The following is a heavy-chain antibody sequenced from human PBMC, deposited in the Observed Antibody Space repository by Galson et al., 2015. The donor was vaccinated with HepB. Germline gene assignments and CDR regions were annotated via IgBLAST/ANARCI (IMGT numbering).Heavy chain of an antibody. V-gene: IGHV3-23*01. CDR3: AKYYGSGKRWFDS. Sequence: SLRLSCASSGFFFSSYAMIWVRQAPGEGLEWVSTISGNGYDTYYADSLKGRFTISRDNSKNTVYLQMNSLRADDTAIYYCAKYYGSGKRWFDSWGQGTLVTVSS. CDR2: ISGNGYDT. J-gene: IGHJ5*01. D-gene: IGHD3-10*01. CDR1: GFFFSSYA.